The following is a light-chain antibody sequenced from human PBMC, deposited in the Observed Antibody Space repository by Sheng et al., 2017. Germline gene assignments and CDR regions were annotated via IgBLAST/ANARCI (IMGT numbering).Light chain of an antibody. J-gene: IGKJ1*01. CDR3: QQYGSSPPWT. CDR2: GAS. CDR1: QSFSSSY. Sequence: EIVLTQSPGTLSLSPGERATLSYRASQSFSSSYLTWYQQKPGQAPRLLIHGASTRATDIPDRFSGSGSGTDFTLTISRLEPEDFAVYYCQQYGSSPPWTFGQGTKVDIK. V-gene: IGKV3-20*01.